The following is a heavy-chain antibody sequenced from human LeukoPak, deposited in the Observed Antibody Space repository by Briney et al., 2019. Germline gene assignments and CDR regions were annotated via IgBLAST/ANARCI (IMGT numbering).Heavy chain of an antibody. CDR3: AKTPYDYVWGSYVDY. Sequence: GGSLRLSCAASGFTFSSYAMSWVRQAPGKGLEWVSAISGSGGSTYYADSVKGRFTMSRDNSKNTLYPQMNSLRAEDTAVYYCAKTPYDYVWGSYVDYWGQGTLVTVSS. D-gene: IGHD3-16*01. CDR1: GFTFSSYA. CDR2: ISGSGGST. V-gene: IGHV3-23*01. J-gene: IGHJ4*02.